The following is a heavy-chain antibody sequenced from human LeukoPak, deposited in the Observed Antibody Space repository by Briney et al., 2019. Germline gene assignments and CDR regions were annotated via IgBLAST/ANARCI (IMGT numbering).Heavy chain of an antibody. D-gene: IGHD6-13*01. J-gene: IGHJ4*02. Sequence: GGSLRLSCAASGFTFSNYWMSWVRQAPGRGLEWVANIKDDGSGKYYVDSLKGRFTISRDNAKNSLYLQMNSLRAEDTAVYYCARVGYSSSWSPSDYWGQGALVTVSS. CDR1: GFTFSNYW. CDR3: ARVGYSSSWSPSDY. V-gene: IGHV3-7*01. CDR2: IKDDGSGK.